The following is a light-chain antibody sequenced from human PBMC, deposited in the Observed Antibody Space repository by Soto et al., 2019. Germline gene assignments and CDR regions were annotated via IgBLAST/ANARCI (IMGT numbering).Light chain of an antibody. V-gene: IGLV2-14*01. CDR1: SSDVGGYNH. Sequence: QSALTQPASVSGSPGQSITISCTGTSSDVGGYNHVSWYQHSPGKAPKLILFAVSDRPSGVSHRFSGCKSGNTASLTISGLQADDEADYYCCSYTSLSTVVFGGGTKLTVL. J-gene: IGLJ2*01. CDR2: AVS. CDR3: CSYTSLSTVV.